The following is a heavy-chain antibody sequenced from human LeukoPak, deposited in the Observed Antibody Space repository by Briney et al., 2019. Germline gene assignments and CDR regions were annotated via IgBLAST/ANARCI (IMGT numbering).Heavy chain of an antibody. CDR2: INPNSGGK. D-gene: IGHD6-13*01. Sequence: SVNVSCKSSGYTFTCYFMHWVGQAPCRGVAGVGWINPNSGGKNKAQKFQGRVTMTRDTSISTAYMAMSRLRSDDTAVYYCARSPAWSSSWYDYWGQGTPVTVSS. CDR1: GYTFTCYF. CDR3: ARSPAWSSSWYDY. J-gene: IGHJ4*02. V-gene: IGHV1-2*02.